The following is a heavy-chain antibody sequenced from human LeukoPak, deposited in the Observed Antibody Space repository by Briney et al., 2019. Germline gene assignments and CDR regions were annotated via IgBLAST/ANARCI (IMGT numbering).Heavy chain of an antibody. CDR1: AFTFSSYG. D-gene: IGHD2-21*02. Sequence: PGRSLRLSCAASAFTFSSYGMHWVRQAPGKVLEWVALISYDGSDKDYAKSVKGRFTISRDNSKNTLYLQMNSLRAEDTAVYYCAKDMSGGDCPDYWGQGTLVTVSS. CDR3: AKDMSGGDCPDY. J-gene: IGHJ4*02. CDR2: ISYDGSDK. V-gene: IGHV3-30*18.